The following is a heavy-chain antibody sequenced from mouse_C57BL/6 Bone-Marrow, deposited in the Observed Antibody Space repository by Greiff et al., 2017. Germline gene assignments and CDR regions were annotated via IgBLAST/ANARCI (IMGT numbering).Heavy chain of an antibody. CDR1: GYTFTDYY. CDR3: ASLLGYPWFAY. J-gene: IGHJ3*01. Sequence: VQVVESGPELVKPGASVKISCKASGYTFTDYYINWVKQRPGQGLEWIGWIFPGSGSTYYNEKFKGKATLTVDKPSSTAYMLLSSLTSEDSAVYFCASLLGYPWFAYWGQGTLVTVSA. CDR2: IFPGSGST. V-gene: IGHV1-75*01. D-gene: IGHD3-3*01.